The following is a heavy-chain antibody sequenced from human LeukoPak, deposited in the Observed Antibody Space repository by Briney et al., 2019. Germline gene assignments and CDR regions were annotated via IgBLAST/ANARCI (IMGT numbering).Heavy chain of an antibody. CDR2: IYYSGNT. V-gene: IGHV4-39*01. D-gene: IGHD2-8*02. Sequence: SETLSLTCTVSGGSISSTDYYWGWIRQPPGKGLEWIGNIYYSGNTYYNPSLQSRVTMSVDTSKNQFSLKLTSVTAADTAVFYCARLFSQVTGSYFDYWGQGTLVAVSS. J-gene: IGHJ4*02. CDR1: GGSISSTDYY. CDR3: ARLFSQVTGSYFDY.